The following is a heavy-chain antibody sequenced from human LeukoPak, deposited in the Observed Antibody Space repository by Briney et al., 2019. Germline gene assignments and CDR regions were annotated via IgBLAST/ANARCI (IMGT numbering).Heavy chain of an antibody. D-gene: IGHD1-26*01. CDR2: IYYSGST. CDR1: GGSISSYY. Sequence: SETLSLTCTVSGGSISSYYWSWIRQPPGKGLEWIGYIYYSGSTNYNPSLKSRVTISVDTSKNQFSLKLSSVTAADTAVYYCARGGSYRSCDYWGQGTLVTVSS. V-gene: IGHV4-59*01. CDR3: ARGGSYRSCDY. J-gene: IGHJ4*02.